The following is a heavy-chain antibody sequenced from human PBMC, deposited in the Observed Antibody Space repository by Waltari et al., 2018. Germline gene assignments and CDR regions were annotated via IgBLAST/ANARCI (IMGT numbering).Heavy chain of an antibody. J-gene: IGHJ4*02. V-gene: IGHV3-49*05. CDR3: SGTYYYGSGSYYLFDY. CDR2: IRGKAYGGTT. D-gene: IGHD3-10*01. Sequence: GQLVASGGGLVKPGRSLRLSCTASGSSFGDYAMSWLRQAPGQGLEWVGLIRGKAYGGTTDYAASVKGRVTISRDDFKRIAYLHMNSLKTEDTAVYHCSGTYYYGSGSYYLFDYWGQGTLVTVAS. CDR1: GSSFGDYA.